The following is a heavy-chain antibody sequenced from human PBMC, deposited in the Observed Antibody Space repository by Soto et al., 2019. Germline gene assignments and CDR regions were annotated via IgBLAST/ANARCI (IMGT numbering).Heavy chain of an antibody. CDR3: ARTYYYGSGTADPEIDY. D-gene: IGHD3-10*01. Sequence: EVQLVESGGGLVKPGGSLRLSCAASGFTFSSYSMNWVRQAPGKGLEWVSYISSSGSTIYYADSVKGRFTISRDNAKNSLYLQMNSLRAEDTAVYYCARTYYYGSGTADPEIDYWGQGTLVTVSS. CDR2: ISSSGSTI. J-gene: IGHJ4*02. V-gene: IGHV3-21*05. CDR1: GFTFSSYS.